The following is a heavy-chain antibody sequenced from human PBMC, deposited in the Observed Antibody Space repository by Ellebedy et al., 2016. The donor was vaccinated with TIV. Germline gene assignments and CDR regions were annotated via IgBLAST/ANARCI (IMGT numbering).Heavy chain of an antibody. CDR2: IYYSGSA. V-gene: IGHV4-38-2*02. Sequence: ESLKISCAASGFTFSGYYMSWIRQPPGKGLEWIGSIYYSGSAYYNPSLKSRVTVSVDTSKNQFSLNLSSVTAADTAVYYCARDPALPRGRFDTWGQGTLVTVSS. CDR3: ARDPALPRGRFDT. J-gene: IGHJ5*02. CDR1: GFTFSGYY.